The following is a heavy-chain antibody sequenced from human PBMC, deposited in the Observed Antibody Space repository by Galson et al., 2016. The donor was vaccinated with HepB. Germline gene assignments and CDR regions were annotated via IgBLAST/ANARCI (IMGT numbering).Heavy chain of an antibody. J-gene: IGHJ5*02. D-gene: IGHD3-10*01. Sequence: ETLSLTCSVSGASISSSIYYWGWVRQPPGQGLEWIGSISHTGSTIYNPSLKSRLTMSVDTSKNQFSLRLSSVTAADPAFYFCARIVGLYNWFDPWGQGTPVSVSS. CDR2: ISHTGST. CDR3: ARIVGLYNWFDP. V-gene: IGHV4-39*01. CDR1: GASISSSIYY.